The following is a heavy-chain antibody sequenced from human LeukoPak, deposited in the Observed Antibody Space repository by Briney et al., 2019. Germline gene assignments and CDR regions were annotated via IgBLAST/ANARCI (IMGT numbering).Heavy chain of an antibody. V-gene: IGHV3-23*01. Sequence: PGGSLRLSCAASGFTFSSYAMSWVRQAPGKGLEWVSAISGSGGSTYYADSVKGRFTISRDNSKNTLYLQMNSLRAEDTAVYYGAGGPKGSWEIYDRSGYYDGYWGQGTLVTVSS. CDR2: ISGSGGST. CDR1: GFTFSSYA. J-gene: IGHJ4*02. CDR3: AGGPKGSWEIYDRSGYYDGY. D-gene: IGHD3-22*01.